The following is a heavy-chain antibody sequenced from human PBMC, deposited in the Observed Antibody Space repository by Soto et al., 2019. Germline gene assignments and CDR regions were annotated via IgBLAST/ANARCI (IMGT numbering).Heavy chain of an antibody. D-gene: IGHD2-15*01. J-gene: IGHJ4*02. CDR3: ARGSVVAATDDY. Sequence: QVQLQESGPGLVKPSQTLSLTCTVSGGSISSGGYYWSWIRQHPGKGLEWIGYIYYSGSTYYNPSLKSRVTMSVDTSKNQFSLKMSSETAADTAVYYCARGSVVAATDDYWGQGTLVTVSS. CDR1: GGSISSGGYY. CDR2: IYYSGST. V-gene: IGHV4-31*03.